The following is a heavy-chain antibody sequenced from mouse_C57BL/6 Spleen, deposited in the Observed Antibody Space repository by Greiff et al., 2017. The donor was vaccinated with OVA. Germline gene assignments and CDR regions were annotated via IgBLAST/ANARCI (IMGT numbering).Heavy chain of an antibody. CDR2: IRLKSDNYAT. V-gene: IGHV6-3*01. Sequence: EVKLMESGGGLVQPGGSMKLSCVASGFTFSNYWMNWVRQSPEKGLEWVAQIRLKSDNYATHYAESVKGRFTISRDDSKSSVYLQMNNLRAEDTGIYYCTGIFYYYGSPYYFDYWGQGTTLTVSS. D-gene: IGHD1-1*01. J-gene: IGHJ2*01. CDR1: GFTFSNYW. CDR3: TGIFYYYGSPYYFDY.